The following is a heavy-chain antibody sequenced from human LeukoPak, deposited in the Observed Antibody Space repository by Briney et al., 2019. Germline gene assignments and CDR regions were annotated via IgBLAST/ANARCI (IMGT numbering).Heavy chain of an antibody. V-gene: IGHV1-69*04. D-gene: IGHD2-2*01. CDR2: IIPILGIA. CDR1: GGTFSSYT. J-gene: IGHJ5*02. Sequence: ASVKVSCKASGGTFSSYTISWVRQAPGRGLEWMGRIIPILGIANYAQKFQGRVTITADKSTSTAYMELSSLRSEDTAVYYCAREGEDIVVVPAASDWFDPWGQGTLVTVSS. CDR3: AREGEDIVVVPAASDWFDP.